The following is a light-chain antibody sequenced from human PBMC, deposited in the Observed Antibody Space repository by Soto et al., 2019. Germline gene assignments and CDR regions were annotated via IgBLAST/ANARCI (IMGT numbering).Light chain of an antibody. V-gene: IGLV2-23*02. CDR1: GNDVGNYNL. CDR2: EVS. J-gene: IGLJ3*02. CDR3: CSSSGVTTWI. Sequence: QSALSQPASVSGSPGQSVTISCSGTGNDVGNYNLVSWYQQHPGKVPKLLIYEVSRRPSGVSDWFSASKSGNTASLTISGLQADDEADYYCCSSSGVTTWIFGGGTKLTVL.